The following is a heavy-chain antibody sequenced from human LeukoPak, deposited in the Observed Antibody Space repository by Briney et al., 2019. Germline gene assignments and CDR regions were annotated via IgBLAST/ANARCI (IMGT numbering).Heavy chain of an antibody. D-gene: IGHD3-10*01. V-gene: IGHV4-34*01. CDR1: GGSFSGYY. J-gene: IGHJ4*02. CDR2: INLSGST. Sequence: SETLSLTCAVYGGSFSGYYWSWIRQPPGKGLEWIGEINLSGSTNYNPSLKSRVTTSVDTSKKQISLKLSSVTAADTAVYYCARDSGSGSSAHFDYWGQGTLVTVSS. CDR3: ARDSGSGSSAHFDY.